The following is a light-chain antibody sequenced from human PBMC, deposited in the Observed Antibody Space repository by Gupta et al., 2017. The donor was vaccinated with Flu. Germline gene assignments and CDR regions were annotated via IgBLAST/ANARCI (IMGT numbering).Light chain of an antibody. CDR3: QLWETKRHQTHYV. Sequence: KARITCGSNNIGSKREHVYRQTPGQAPGLVFYGDSDRPLGIPEPFSGSNSVNTATLTISTVEAGDEADYYCQLWETKRHQTHYVFGTGTQVTVL. CDR1: NIGSKR. J-gene: IGLJ1*01. CDR2: GDS. V-gene: IGLV3-21*02.